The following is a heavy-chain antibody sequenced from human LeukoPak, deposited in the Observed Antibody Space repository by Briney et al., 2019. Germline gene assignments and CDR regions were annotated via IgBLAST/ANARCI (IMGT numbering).Heavy chain of an antibody. J-gene: IGHJ4*02. Sequence: ASVKVSCKASGGTFSSYAISWVRQAPGQGLEWMGWINAGNGNTKYSQKFQGRVTITRDTSASTAYMELSSLRSEDTAVYYCARETGWYGDYWGQGTLVTVSS. CDR2: INAGNGNT. D-gene: IGHD6-19*01. CDR3: ARETGWYGDY. V-gene: IGHV1-3*01. CDR1: GGTFSSYA.